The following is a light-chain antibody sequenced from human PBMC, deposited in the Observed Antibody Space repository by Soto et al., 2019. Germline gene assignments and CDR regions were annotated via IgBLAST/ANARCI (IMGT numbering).Light chain of an antibody. CDR3: QQHNSSPLT. CDR1: QSISSW. Sequence: DIPMTQSPSTLSASVGDRVTITCRASQSISSWLAWYQQKPGKAPKLLIYDASGLESGVPSRFSGSGFGTEFTLTISSLQPDDFASYYCQQHNSSPLTFGGGTKVEIK. V-gene: IGKV1-5*01. CDR2: DAS. J-gene: IGKJ4*01.